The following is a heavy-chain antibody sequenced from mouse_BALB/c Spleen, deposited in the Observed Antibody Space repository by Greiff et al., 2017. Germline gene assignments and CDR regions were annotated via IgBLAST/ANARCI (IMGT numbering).Heavy chain of an antibody. J-gene: IGHJ3*01. CDR2: IWAGGST. CDR1: GFSLTSYG. D-gene: IGHD2-4*01. V-gene: IGHV2-9*02. Sequence: VKLVESGPGLVAPSQSLSITCTVSGFSLTSYGVHWVRQPPGKGLEWLGVIWAGGSTNYNSALMSRLSISKDNSKSQVFLKMNSLQTDDTAMYYCARDQAMITSAWFAYWGQGTLVTVSA. CDR3: ARDQAMITSAWFAY.